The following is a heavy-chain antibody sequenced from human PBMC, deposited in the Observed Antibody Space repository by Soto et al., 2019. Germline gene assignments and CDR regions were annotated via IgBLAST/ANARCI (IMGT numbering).Heavy chain of an antibody. V-gene: IGHV1-2*02. J-gene: IGHJ6*02. CDR3: ARDLESGCSSTSCYFPDYDCYGMDV. CDR1: GYTFTGYY. Sequence: ASVKVSCKASGYTFTGYYMHWVRQAPGQGLEWMGWINPNSGGTNYAQKFQGRVTMTRDTSVSTAYMELSRLRSDDTAVYYCARDLESGCSSTSCYFPDYDCYGMDVWGQGTTVTVSS. D-gene: IGHD2-2*01. CDR2: INPNSGGT.